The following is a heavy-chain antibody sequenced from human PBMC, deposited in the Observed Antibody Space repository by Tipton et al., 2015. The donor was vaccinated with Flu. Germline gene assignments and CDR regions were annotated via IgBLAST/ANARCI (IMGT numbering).Heavy chain of an antibody. CDR3: ATLTGDDY. D-gene: IGHD7-27*01. J-gene: IGHJ4*02. CDR2: ISSSGNTI. V-gene: IGHV3-11*04. Sequence: LSLTCAVSGDSIRNDYFWGWIRQPPGKGLEWVSYISSSGNTISYADSVRGRFTISRDNTKKLLSLQLNSLRAEDTAIYYCATLTGDDYWGQGILVTVSS. CDR1: GDSIRNDY.